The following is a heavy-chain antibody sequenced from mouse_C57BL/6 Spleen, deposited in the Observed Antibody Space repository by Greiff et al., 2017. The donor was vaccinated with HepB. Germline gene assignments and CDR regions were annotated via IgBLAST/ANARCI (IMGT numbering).Heavy chain of an antibody. CDR1: GYTFTSYW. J-gene: IGHJ2*01. Sequence: QVQLQQPGAELVKPGASVKLSCKASGYTFTSYWITWVKQRPEQGLEWIGDIYPGSGSTNYNEKFKSKATLTVDTSSSTAYMQLSSLTAEDTAVYYCARENTTVVGCWGQGTTLTVSS. CDR3: ARENTTVVGC. D-gene: IGHD1-1*01. CDR2: IYPGSGST. V-gene: IGHV1-55*01.